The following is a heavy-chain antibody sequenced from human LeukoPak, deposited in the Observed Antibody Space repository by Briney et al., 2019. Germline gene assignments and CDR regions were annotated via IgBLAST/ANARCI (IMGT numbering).Heavy chain of an antibody. CDR1: GFTFATYT. CDR3: ATYSSLNRREFQY. V-gene: IGHV3-21*01. CDR2: IGATQTYI. Sequence: GGSLRLSCTGAGFTFATYTFNWVRQAPGKGLEWVASIGATQTYIYYADSVKGRFTVSRDNAEKSVYLQMNSLRAEDTAVYYCATYSSLNRREFQYWGQGTLLTVSS. D-gene: IGHD3-22*01. J-gene: IGHJ1*01.